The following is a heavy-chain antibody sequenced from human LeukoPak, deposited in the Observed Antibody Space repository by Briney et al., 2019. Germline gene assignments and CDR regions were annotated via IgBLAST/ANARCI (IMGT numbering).Heavy chain of an antibody. D-gene: IGHD1-14*01. J-gene: IGHJ5*02. CDR1: GYTFTSCY. CDR2: INPSGGST. CDR3: ARGLTMEDSWFDP. V-gene: IGHV1-46*01. Sequence: GASVKVSFKASGYTFTSCYMHWVRQAPGQGLEWMGIINPSGGSTSYAQKFQGRVTMTRDMTTSTVYMELSSLRSEDTAVYYCARGLTMEDSWFDPWGQGTLVTVSS.